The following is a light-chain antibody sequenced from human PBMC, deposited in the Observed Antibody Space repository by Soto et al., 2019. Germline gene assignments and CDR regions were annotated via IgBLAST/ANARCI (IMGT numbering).Light chain of an antibody. CDR2: DAS. CDR3: QQRSDWPPT. V-gene: IGKV3-11*01. J-gene: IGKJ1*01. CDR1: QSVSNY. Sequence: EIVLTQSPATLSLSPGEGATLSFRASQSVSNYLAWYQQKPGQAPRLLIFDASKRATGIPARFSGSGSGTDFTLTISSLEAEDFAVYYCQQRSDWPPTFGQGTTGDIK.